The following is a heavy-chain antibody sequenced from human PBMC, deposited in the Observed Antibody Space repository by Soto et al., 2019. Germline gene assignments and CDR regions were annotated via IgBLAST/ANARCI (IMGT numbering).Heavy chain of an antibody. CDR2: VYPGYSGT. CDR1: AYLFTTYL. J-gene: IGHJ3*02. V-gene: IGHV5-51*01. Sequence: EYLNLSCTASAYLFTTYLIGWVRQLPGKGLELMAIVYPGYSGTRYSPSFQGHVIISADKSISTAYLQWKSLVASDTAMYYCARLMLPLDWNYAPVGAFDIWGLGTMVTVS. D-gene: IGHD1-7*01. CDR3: ARLMLPLDWNYAPVGAFDI.